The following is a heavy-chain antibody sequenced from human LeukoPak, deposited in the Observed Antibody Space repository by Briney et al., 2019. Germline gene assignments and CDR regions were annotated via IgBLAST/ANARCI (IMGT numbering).Heavy chain of an antibody. CDR3: AKLVVPAAIRGGAFDI. Sequence: GGSLRLSCAASGFTFSSYAMSWVRQAPGKGLEWVSGISGSDGSTNYADSVKGRFTISRENSKNTLYLQMNSLRAEDTAVYYCAKLVVPAAIRGGAFDIWGQGTMVTVSS. CDR1: GFTFSSYA. CDR2: ISGSDGST. J-gene: IGHJ3*02. D-gene: IGHD2-2*01. V-gene: IGHV3-23*01.